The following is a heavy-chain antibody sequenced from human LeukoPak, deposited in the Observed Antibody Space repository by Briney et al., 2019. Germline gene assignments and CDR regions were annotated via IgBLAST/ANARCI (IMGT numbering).Heavy chain of an antibody. V-gene: IGHV3-23*01. D-gene: IGHD2-8*01. Sequence: PGGSLRLSRAASGFIFSSYAMRWVRQAPGKGREWVSTISGSGGGNSHADSGKGRFTDSRDNSKNTVYLQMNGLRAEDTAVYDCAKERSSSNDVCHGDFDYWGQRTLVTVSS. CDR3: AKERSSSNDVCHGDFDY. CDR1: GFIFSSYA. CDR2: ISGSGGGN. J-gene: IGHJ4*02.